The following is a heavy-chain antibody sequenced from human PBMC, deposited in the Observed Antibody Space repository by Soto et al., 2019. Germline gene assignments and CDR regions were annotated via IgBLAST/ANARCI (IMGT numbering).Heavy chain of an antibody. CDR2: TYYRSKWYN. Sequence: QVQLQQSGPGLVKPWRTLTPTCANSGDSVPSNSAIWNRIRPPPSRGLEWLGRTYYRSKWYNNYAESVKGRITINPDTSKTQFSLQLNSVTPEDTAVYYCTTWHFDYWGQGNLVTVSS. CDR3: TTWHFDY. V-gene: IGHV6-1*01. J-gene: IGHJ4*02. CDR1: GDSVPSNSAI.